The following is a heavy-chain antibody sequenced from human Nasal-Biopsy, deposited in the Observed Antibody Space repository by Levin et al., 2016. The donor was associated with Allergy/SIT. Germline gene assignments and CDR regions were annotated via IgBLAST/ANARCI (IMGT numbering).Heavy chain of an antibody. D-gene: IGHD4-17*01. CDR3: ARLAHSDKGDPYDAFDI. CDR1: GVSISNYY. V-gene: IGHV4-59*01. Sequence: SETLSLTCTVSGVSISNYYWSWIRQAPGKGLEWIGQIYYTGDTSYNRSLKSRVTISVDTSKNQFSLKVTSVTDADTAVYFCARLAHSDKGDPYDAFDIWGQGTVVTVSS. J-gene: IGHJ3*02. CDR2: IYYTGDT.